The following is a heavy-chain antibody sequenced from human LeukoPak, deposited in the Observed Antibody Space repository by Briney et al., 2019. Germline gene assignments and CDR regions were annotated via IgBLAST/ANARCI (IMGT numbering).Heavy chain of an antibody. CDR3: ARSDSSGWYDY. CDR2: ISYDGSNK. CDR1: GFTFSNYG. V-gene: IGHV3-30*03. D-gene: IGHD6-19*01. J-gene: IGHJ4*02. Sequence: GGSLKLSCAASGFTFSNYGMHWVRRAPGKGLEWVAVISYDGSNKYYADSVKGRLIISRDNSKNTLYLQMNSPRAEDTAVYYCARSDSSGWYDYWGQGTLVTVSS.